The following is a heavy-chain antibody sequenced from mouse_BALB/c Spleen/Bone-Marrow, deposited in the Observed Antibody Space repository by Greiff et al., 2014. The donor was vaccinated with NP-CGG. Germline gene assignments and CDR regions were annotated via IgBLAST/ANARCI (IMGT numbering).Heavy chain of an antibody. V-gene: IGHV1S132*01. J-gene: IGHJ4*01. CDR3: ARTSNPAMDY. D-gene: IGHD2-5*01. CDR1: GYIFTSYW. CDR2: IYPGTGSN. Sequence: VKLVESGAELVRPGASVKLSCKTSGYIFTSYWIHRIKQRSGQGLEWIARIYPGTGSNYYNEKFKGKATLTADKSSSTAYMQLSSLKSEDSAVYFCARTSNPAMDYWGQGTSVTVSS.